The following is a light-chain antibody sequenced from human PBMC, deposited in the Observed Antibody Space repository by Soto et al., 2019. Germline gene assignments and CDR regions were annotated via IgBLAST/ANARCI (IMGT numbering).Light chain of an antibody. Sequence: QYALTQPASVSGSPGQSVTISCTGTSSDVGGYNHVSWYQQPPGKAPKLMIYEVSNRPSGVSNRFSGSKSGNTASLTISGLQAEDEADYYCSSYTSSITVVFGGGTKLTVL. V-gene: IGLV2-14*01. J-gene: IGLJ2*01. CDR3: SSYTSSITVV. CDR1: SSDVGGYNH. CDR2: EVS.